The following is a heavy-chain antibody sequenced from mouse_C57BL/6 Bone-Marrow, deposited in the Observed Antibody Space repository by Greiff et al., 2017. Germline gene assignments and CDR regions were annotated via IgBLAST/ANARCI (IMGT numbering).Heavy chain of an antibody. D-gene: IGHD3-2*02. CDR3: ARGKAAQIAY. CDR1: GFTFSSYG. CDR2: ISSGGSYT. J-gene: IGHJ3*01. Sequence: EVQRVESGGDLVKPGGSLKLSCEASGFTFSSYGMSWVRQTPGKSLEWVGTISSGGSYTHYPDSLKGRFTISSDNAKNTLYLHMSSLKSEDTARYYCARGKAAQIAYWGQGTLVTVSA. V-gene: IGHV5-6*01.